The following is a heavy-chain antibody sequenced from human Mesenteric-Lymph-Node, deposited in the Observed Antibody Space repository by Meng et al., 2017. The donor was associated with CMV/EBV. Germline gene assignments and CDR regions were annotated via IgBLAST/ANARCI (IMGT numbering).Heavy chain of an antibody. CDR1: GGSLSAYY. J-gene: IGHJ4*02. D-gene: IGHD3-10*01. CDR2: IKQDGSEQ. Sequence: ETLSLTCAVYGGSLSAYYWSWIRQPPGKGLEWVANIKQDGSEQYYVDSVKGRFTISRDNAKNSLYLQMNSLRAEDTAVYYCAREYYDGSGTYYNPFDYWGQGTLVTVSS. V-gene: IGHV3-7*01. CDR3: AREYYDGSGTYYNPFDY.